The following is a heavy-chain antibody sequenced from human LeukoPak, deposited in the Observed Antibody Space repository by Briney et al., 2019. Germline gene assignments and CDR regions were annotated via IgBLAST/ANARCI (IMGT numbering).Heavy chain of an antibody. D-gene: IGHD2-15*01. CDR3: ATSYCSGGSCYESAFDY. V-gene: IGHV1-24*01. CDR2: FDPEDGET. CDR1: GYTLTEFS. Sequence: ASVKVSCKVSGYTLTEFSMHWVRQAPGKGLEWMGGFDPEDGETIYAQKFQGRVTMTEDTSTDTAYMELSSLRSEDTAVYYCATSYCSGGSCYESAFDYWGQGTLVTVSS. J-gene: IGHJ4*02.